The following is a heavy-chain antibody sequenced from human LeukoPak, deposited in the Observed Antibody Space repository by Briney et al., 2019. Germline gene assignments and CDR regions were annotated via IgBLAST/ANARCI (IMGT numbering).Heavy chain of an antibody. D-gene: IGHD3-22*01. Sequence: PGGSLRLSCAASGFTFSSYAMSWVRQAPGKGLEWVSAISGSGGSTYYADSVKGRFTISRDNSNNTLYLQMNSLRAEDTAVYYCAKDPNYYDSSGPYYFDYWGLGTLVTVSS. CDR2: ISGSGGST. J-gene: IGHJ4*02. V-gene: IGHV3-23*01. CDR3: AKDPNYYDSSGPYYFDY. CDR1: GFTFSSYA.